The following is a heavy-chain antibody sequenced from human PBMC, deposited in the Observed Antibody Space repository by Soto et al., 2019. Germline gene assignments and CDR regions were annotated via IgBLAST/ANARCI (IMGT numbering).Heavy chain of an antibody. Sequence: GXLLRISWQGVGYNFINIFSSYWIDWEIDMPFIGLEWIEIIHPGGSDSKYNPSFQGQITISPDTSTSTAYQQLISLKASDTSMYYCMARQYDVVGVLELSHHRGQGTLVTVSS. CDR3: MARQYDVVGVLELSHH. CDR2: IHPGGSDS. CDR1: GYNFINIFSSYW. V-gene: IGHV5-51*01. D-gene: IGHD3-22*01. J-gene: IGHJ1*01.